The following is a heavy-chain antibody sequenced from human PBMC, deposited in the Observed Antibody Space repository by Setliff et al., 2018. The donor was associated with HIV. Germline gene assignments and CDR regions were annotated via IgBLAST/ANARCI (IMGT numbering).Heavy chain of an antibody. CDR3: ARQGDGYNLYHVYYFDY. CDR1: GGSISSGDYY. V-gene: IGHV4-61*02. D-gene: IGHD5-12*01. Sequence: KPSETLSLTCTVSGGSISSGDYYWTWIRQPAGKGLQWIGRIHTSGNTNYNPSLKSRVTISVDTSKNQFSLKLSSVTAADTAVYYCARQGDGYNLYHVYYFDYWGQGTLVTVSS. CDR2: IHTSGNT. J-gene: IGHJ4*02.